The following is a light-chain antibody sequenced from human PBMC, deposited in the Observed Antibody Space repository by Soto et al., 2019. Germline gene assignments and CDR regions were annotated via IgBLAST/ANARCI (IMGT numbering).Light chain of an antibody. CDR1: STDIGGYKH. CDR2: GVT. J-gene: IGLJ1*01. V-gene: IGLV2-14*01. Sequence: QSALTQPASVSGSPGQSITISCSGTSTDIGGYKHVSWYQQYPGQAPKLIIYGVTTRPSGISNRFSGSKSGNTASLTISGLQTEDEADYYCNSYTSTRSYVFGTGTKVTVL. CDR3: NSYTSTRSYV.